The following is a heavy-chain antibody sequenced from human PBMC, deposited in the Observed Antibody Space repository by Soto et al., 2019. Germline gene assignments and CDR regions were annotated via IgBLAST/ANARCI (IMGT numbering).Heavy chain of an antibody. Sequence: QVQLVESGGGLVKPGGSLRLSCAASGFRFSDYDMCWIRQAPGKGLEWISSIDSSGRTRFYADSVKGRFTISRDNAKNSLCLQMTSLRAEDMAVYYCAREGPGSSSSVLVYWGQGTLVTVSS. D-gene: IGHD6-6*01. CDR2: IDSSGRTR. J-gene: IGHJ4*02. V-gene: IGHV3-11*01. CDR3: AREGPGSSSSVLVY. CDR1: GFRFSDYD.